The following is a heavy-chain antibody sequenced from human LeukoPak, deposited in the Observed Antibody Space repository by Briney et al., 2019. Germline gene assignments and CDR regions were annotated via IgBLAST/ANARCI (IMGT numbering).Heavy chain of an antibody. D-gene: IGHD1-26*01. J-gene: IGHJ1*01. V-gene: IGHV3-23*01. CDR1: GFTFSSYA. CDR3: AKDRRLKVGATTNYFQH. Sequence: PGGSLRLSCAASGFTFSSYAMSWVRQAPGKGLEWVPAISGSGGSTYYADSVKGRFTISRDNSKNTLYLQMNSLRAEDTAVYYCAKDRRLKVGATTNYFQHWGQGTLVTVSS. CDR2: ISGSGGST.